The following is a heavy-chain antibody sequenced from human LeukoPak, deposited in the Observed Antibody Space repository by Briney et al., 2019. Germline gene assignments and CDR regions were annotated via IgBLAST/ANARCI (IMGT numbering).Heavy chain of an antibody. J-gene: IGHJ5*02. Sequence: SPTLFHPSTVTGGSNSSGVYYWGWIRQPQGKGLEWIGYIYYSGSTYYNPSLESRVTISVDTSKNQFSLKLSSVTAADTAVYYCARGITVATGNWFDPWGQGTLVTVSS. D-gene: IGHD4-23*01. CDR1: GGSNSSGVYY. CDR3: ARGITVATGNWFDP. CDR2: IYYSGST. V-gene: IGHV4-30-4*01.